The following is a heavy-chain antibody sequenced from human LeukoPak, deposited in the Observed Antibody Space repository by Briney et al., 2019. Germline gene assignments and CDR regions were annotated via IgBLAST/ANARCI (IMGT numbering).Heavy chain of an antibody. J-gene: IGHJ4*02. CDR1: GFTFDDYG. D-gene: IGHD4-17*01. CDR3: ARGSGDFDY. Sequence: GGSLRLSCAASGFTFDDYGMSWVRQAPGKGLEWVANINQQGGEKYYVDSVKGRFTISRDNAKNALYLQMNSLRAEDTAAYYCARGSGDFDYWGQGILVTVSS. V-gene: IGHV3-7*01. CDR2: INQQGGEK.